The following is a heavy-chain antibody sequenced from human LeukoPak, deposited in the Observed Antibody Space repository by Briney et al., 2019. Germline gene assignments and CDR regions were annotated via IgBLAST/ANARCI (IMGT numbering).Heavy chain of an antibody. D-gene: IGHD4-17*01. CDR3: SKKGQNEDYGKPD. Sequence: GGSLRLSCEASGFTFRNYGMSWVRQAPGKGLEWVSSVSGSGSSTYYANSVKGRFTISRDNSRSTLYLQMNSLRAEDTAVYYCSKKGQNEDYGKPDWGQGTLVTVSS. V-gene: IGHV3-23*01. J-gene: IGHJ4*02. CDR1: GFTFRNYG. CDR2: VSGSGSST.